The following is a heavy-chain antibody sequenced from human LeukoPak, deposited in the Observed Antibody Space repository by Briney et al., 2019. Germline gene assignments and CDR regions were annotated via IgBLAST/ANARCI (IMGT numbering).Heavy chain of an antibody. CDR3: ARAGSYRFDY. Sequence: GGSLRLSCAASGLIFSSYEMNWVRQAPGKGLEWLSYISSSGSTKYYADSVKGRFTISRDNAKNTLYLQMNNLRADDTAVYYCARAGSYRFDYWGLGTLVTVSS. CDR1: GLIFSSYE. CDR2: ISSSGSTK. V-gene: IGHV3-48*03. D-gene: IGHD1-26*01. J-gene: IGHJ4*02.